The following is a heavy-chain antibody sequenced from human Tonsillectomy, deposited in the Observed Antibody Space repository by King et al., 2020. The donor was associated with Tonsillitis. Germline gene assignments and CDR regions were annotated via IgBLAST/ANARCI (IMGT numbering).Heavy chain of an antibody. CDR3: ARVSRGTDN. Sequence: VQLVESGGGLVKPGGSLRLSCETSGFTFSDYYMTWIRQAPGKGLEWVSYISSSGNTRYYADSVKGRFTISRDNANNSLYLQMDSLRADDTAVYYCARVSRGTDNWGQGTLVTVSS. D-gene: IGHD3-10*01. V-gene: IGHV3-11*01. CDR1: GFTFSDYY. CDR2: ISSSGNTR. J-gene: IGHJ4*02.